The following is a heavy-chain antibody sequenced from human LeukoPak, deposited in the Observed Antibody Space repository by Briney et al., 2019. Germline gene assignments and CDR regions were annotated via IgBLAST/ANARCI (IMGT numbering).Heavy chain of an antibody. V-gene: IGHV4-39*07. CDR3: ARLGYSSSRAAPKSRAFDI. CDR1: GGSISSSSYY. J-gene: IGHJ3*02. CDR2: IYYSGST. D-gene: IGHD6-13*01. Sequence: PSETLSLTCTVSGGSISSSSYYWGWIRQPPGKGLEWIGSIYYSGSTYYNPSLKSRVTISVDTSKNQFSLKLSSVTAADTAVYYCARLGYSSSRAAPKSRAFDIWGQGTMVTVSS.